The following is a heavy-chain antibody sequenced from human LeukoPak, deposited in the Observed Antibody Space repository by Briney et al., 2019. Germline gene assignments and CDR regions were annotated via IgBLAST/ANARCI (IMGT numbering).Heavy chain of an antibody. CDR3: ARDRLGYCSGGSCHPLDY. V-gene: IGHV3-21*01. D-gene: IGHD2-15*01. J-gene: IGHJ4*02. CDR1: GFTFSSYS. CDR2: ISSSSSYI. Sequence: PGGSLRLSCAASGFTFSSYSMNWVRQAPGKGLEWVSSISSSSSYIYYADSVKGRFTISRDNSKNTLYLQMNSLRAEDTAVYYCARDRLGYCSGGSCHPLDYWGQGTLVTVSS.